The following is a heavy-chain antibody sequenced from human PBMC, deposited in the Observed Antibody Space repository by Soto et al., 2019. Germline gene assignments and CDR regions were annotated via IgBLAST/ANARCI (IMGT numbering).Heavy chain of an antibody. CDR2: IYHGGNI. J-gene: IGHJ4*02. D-gene: IGHD3-16*02. V-gene: IGHV4-4*02. CDR1: GDSINSSDW. CDR3: ARDHRYGDNWAFDY. Sequence: PSETLSLTCAVSGDSINSSDWWNWVRQPPGKGLEWIGEIYHGGNIYYNPSLKSRVTISIDKSKNQFSLNLRSVTAADTAVYYCARDHRYGDNWAFDYWGQGALVT.